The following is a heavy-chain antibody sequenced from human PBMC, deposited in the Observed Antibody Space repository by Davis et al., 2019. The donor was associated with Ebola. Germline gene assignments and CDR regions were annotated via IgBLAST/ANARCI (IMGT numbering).Heavy chain of an antibody. V-gene: IGHV3-48*02. D-gene: IGHD6-13*01. CDR3: ATASAGTY. Sequence: GESLKISCAASGFTFSSYSMNWVRQAPGKGLEWVSYISSSSSTIYYADSVKGRFTISRDNAKNSLYLQMSSLRDEDTAVYYCATASAGTYWGQGALVTVSS. CDR1: GFTFSSYS. J-gene: IGHJ4*02. CDR2: ISSSSSTI.